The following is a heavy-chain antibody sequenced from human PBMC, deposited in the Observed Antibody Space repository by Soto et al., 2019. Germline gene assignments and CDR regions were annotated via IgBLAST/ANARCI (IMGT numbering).Heavy chain of an antibody. V-gene: IGHV4-30-4*01. CDR3: ARGGEYYYDSSGYSEYFQH. CDR2: IYYSGST. CDR1: GGSISSGDYY. D-gene: IGHD3-22*01. J-gene: IGHJ1*01. Sequence: PSETLSLTCTVSGGSISSGDYYWSWIRQPPGKGLEWIGYIYYSGSTYYNPSLKSRVTISVDTSKNQFSLKLSSVTAADTAVYYCARGGEYYYDSSGYSEYFQHWGQGTLVTVSS.